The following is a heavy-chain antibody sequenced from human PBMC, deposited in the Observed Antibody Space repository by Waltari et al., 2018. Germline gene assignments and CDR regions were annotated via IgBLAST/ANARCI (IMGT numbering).Heavy chain of an antibody. CDR2: IPGSSSHI. J-gene: IGHJ6*02. CDR3: ARNLPTAVKYYGMDV. Sequence: EVQLVESGGGLVKPGGSLRLSCAASEFIFSSFSMTWVRQAPGKGLEWVSSIPGSSSHIYYADSVKGRFTISRDNAKNSLYLQMNSLRAEDTAVYYCARNLPTAVKYYGMDVWGQGTTVTVSS. D-gene: IGHD1-1*01. CDR1: EFIFSSFS. V-gene: IGHV3-21*01.